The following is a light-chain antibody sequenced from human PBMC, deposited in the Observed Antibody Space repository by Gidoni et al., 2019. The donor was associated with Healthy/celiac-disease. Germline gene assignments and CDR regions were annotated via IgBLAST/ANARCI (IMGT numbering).Light chain of an antibody. CDR1: QGLLHSNGYNY. J-gene: IGKJ3*01. V-gene: IGKV2-28*01. CDR3: MQALQTIFT. Sequence: DIVMTQSPLSMRVTPGEPASISCRSSQGLLHSNGYNYFDWYLQKPGQSPQLLSYLGSNRASGVPDRFSGSESGTDFTLKISRVEAEDVGVYYCMQALQTIFTFGPGTKVDIK. CDR2: LGS.